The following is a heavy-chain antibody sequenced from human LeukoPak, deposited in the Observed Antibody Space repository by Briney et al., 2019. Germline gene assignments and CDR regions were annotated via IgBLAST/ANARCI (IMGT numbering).Heavy chain of an antibody. CDR3: ASKGGGIAVAGTRGFDY. D-gene: IGHD6-19*01. V-gene: IGHV1-69*04. J-gene: IGHJ4*02. CDR2: IIPILGIA. CDR1: GGTFSSYA. Sequence: ASVKVSCKASGGTFSSYAISWVRQAPGQGLEWMGRIIPILGIANYAQKFQGRVTITADKSTSTAYMELSSLRSEDTAVYHCASKGGGIAVAGTRGFDYWGQGTLVTVSS.